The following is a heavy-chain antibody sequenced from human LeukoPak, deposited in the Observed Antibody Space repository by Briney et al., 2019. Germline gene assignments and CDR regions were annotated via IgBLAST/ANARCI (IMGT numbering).Heavy chain of an antibody. V-gene: IGHV3-48*03. CDR2: ISSSGSTI. D-gene: IGHD6-13*01. J-gene: IGHJ4*02. CDR1: GFTFSSYD. CDR3: ARVPSSWLIDY. Sequence: GGSLRLSCAASGFTFSSYDMNWVCQAPGRGLEWVSYISSSGSTIYYADSVKGRFTISRDNAKNSLYLQMNSLRAEDTAVYYCARVPSSWLIDYWGQGTLVTVSS.